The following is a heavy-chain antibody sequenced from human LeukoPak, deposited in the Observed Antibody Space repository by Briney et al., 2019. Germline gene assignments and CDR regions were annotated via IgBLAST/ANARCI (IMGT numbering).Heavy chain of an antibody. CDR2: IGIRSSDT. J-gene: IGHJ3*02. D-gene: IGHD3-16*01. CDR3: ARAHVWAFDI. Sequence: AGGSLRLSCAASGFIFSSYSMNWVRQAPGKGLEWVSYIGIRSSDTYYADSVKGRFTISRDNARNSLYLQMNTLRAEDTAIYYCARAHVWAFDIWGQGIMVTVSS. V-gene: IGHV3-21*05. CDR1: GFIFSSYS.